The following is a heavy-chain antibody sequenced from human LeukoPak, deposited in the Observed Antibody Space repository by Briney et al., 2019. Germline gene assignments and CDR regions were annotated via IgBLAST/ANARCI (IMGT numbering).Heavy chain of an antibody. CDR1: GYTFASYG. D-gene: IGHD3-22*01. CDR3: ARDSYDSSGYYPYEYFQH. J-gene: IGHJ1*01. CDR2: ISAYNGNT. V-gene: IGHV1-18*01. Sequence: ASVKVSCKASGYTFASYGISWVRQAPGQGLEWMGWISAYNGNTNYAQELQGRVTMTTDTSTSTAYMELRSLRSDDTAVYYCARDSYDSSGYYPYEYFQHWGQGTLVTVSS.